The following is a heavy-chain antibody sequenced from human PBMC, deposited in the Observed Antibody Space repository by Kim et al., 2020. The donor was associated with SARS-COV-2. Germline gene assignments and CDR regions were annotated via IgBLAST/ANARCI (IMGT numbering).Heavy chain of an antibody. CDR1: GYTFTSYG. CDR3: ARVVVAGRAAWYYYYGMDV. Sequence: ASVKVSCKASGYTFTSYGISWVRQAPGQGLEWMGWISAYNGNTNYAQKLQGRVTMTTDTSTSTAYMELRSLRSDDTAVYYCARVVVAGRAAWYYYYGMDVWGQGTTVTVSS. D-gene: IGHD6-19*01. CDR2: ISAYNGNT. V-gene: IGHV1-18*01. J-gene: IGHJ6*02.